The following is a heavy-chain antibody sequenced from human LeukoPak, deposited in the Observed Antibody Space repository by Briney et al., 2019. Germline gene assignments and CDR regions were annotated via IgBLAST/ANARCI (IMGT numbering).Heavy chain of an antibody. J-gene: IGHJ4*02. Sequence: PGGSLRLSCAASGFTFSTYAMHWVRQAPGKGLEWVAVVSYDGNNKYYADYVKARFTVSRDNSKNTLYLQMDSLRAEDTALYYGARDNYGSDYWGQGTLVTVSS. CDR3: ARDNYGSDY. D-gene: IGHD3-10*01. CDR2: VSYDGNNK. CDR1: GFTFSTYA. V-gene: IGHV3-30-3*01.